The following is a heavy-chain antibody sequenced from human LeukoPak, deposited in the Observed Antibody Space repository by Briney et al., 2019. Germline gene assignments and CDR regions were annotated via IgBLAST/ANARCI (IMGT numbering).Heavy chain of an antibody. D-gene: IGHD3-22*01. CDR1: GFTVSSNY. CDR3: AKVYDSSGYYPTQYYFDY. Sequence: GGSLRLSCAASGFTVSSNYMSWVRQAPGKGLEWVSVIYSGGSTYYADSVKGRFTISRDNSKNTLYLQMNSLRAEDTAVYYCAKVYDSSGYYPTQYYFDYWGQGTLATVSS. J-gene: IGHJ4*02. CDR2: IYSGGST. V-gene: IGHV3-53*01.